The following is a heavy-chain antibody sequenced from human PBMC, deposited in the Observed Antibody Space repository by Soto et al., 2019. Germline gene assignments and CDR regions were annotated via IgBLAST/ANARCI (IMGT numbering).Heavy chain of an antibody. V-gene: IGHV3-48*02. CDR2: ISSSSSTI. CDR3: ARDFASQYYGSGSDMDV. J-gene: IGHJ6*02. CDR1: GFTFSSYS. D-gene: IGHD3-10*01. Sequence: LRLSCAASGFTFSSYSMNWVRQAPGKGLEWVSYISSSSSTIYYADSVKGRFTISRDNAKNSLYLQMNSLRDEDTAVYYCARDFASQYYGSGSDMDVWGQGTTVTVSS.